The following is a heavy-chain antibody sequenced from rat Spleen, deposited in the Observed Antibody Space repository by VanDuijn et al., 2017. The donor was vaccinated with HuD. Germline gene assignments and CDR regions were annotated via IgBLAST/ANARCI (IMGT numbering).Heavy chain of an antibody. Sequence: EVQLQESGPGLVKPSQSLSLTCSVTGYSITSSYRWNWIRKFPGNKMEWMGYLSYSGSTSYNPSLKSRISITRDTSKNQFFLQLNSVTTEDTATYYSAGSEGVHYYLPCADWGQGTLVTISS. V-gene: IGHV3-1*01. D-gene: IGHD1-1*01. CDR1: GYSITSSY. CDR2: LSYSGST. J-gene: IGHJ3*01. CDR3: AGSEGVHYYLPCAD.